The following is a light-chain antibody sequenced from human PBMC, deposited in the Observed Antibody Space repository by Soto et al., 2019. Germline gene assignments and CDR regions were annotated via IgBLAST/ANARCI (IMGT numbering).Light chain of an antibody. V-gene: IGKV1-5*01. CDR1: QSISRS. CDR2: DAS. CDR3: QQYQSYFLT. J-gene: IGKJ3*01. Sequence: DIQMTQSPSTLSASVGDRVTITCRASQSISRSLAWYQQKSGKAPKLLIYDASSLESGVPSRFSGSGFGTEFTLTISGLKTDDFATYYCQQYQSYFLTFGPGTTVDMK.